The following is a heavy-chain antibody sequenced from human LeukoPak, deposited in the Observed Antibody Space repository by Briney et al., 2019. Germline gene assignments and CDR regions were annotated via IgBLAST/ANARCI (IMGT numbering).Heavy chain of an antibody. CDR3: ARDEGVPGGYNWFDP. CDR1: GFTFSSYA. Sequence: GGSLRLSCAASGFTFSSYAMSWVRQAPGKGLEWVSAISGSGGSTYYADSVKGRFTISRDNSKNTLYLQMNSLRAEDTALYHFARDEGVPGGYNWFDPWGQGTLVTVSS. D-gene: IGHD2-8*02. J-gene: IGHJ5*02. V-gene: IGHV3-23*01. CDR2: ISGSGGST.